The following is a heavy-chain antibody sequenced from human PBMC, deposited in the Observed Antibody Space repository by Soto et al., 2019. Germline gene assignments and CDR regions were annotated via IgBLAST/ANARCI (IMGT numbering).Heavy chain of an antibody. J-gene: IGHJ5*02. Sequence: ASVKVSCKASGCTFTSYGIHWVRQAPGQRLEWMGWINAANGDTKYSPKFQGRVTITRDTSASTAYMELSSLRSEDTAVYYCVRRHVSATGIDWFDPWGQGTLVTVSS. CDR1: GCTFTSYG. V-gene: IGHV1-3*01. CDR2: INAANGDT. D-gene: IGHD6-13*01. CDR3: VRRHVSATGIDWFDP.